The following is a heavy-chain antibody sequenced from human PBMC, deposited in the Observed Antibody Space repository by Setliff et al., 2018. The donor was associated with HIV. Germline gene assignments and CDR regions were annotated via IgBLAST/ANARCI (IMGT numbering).Heavy chain of an antibody. CDR3: ARIWFGAQDAFDI. J-gene: IGHJ3*02. CDR2: IYPDDSDT. V-gene: IGHV5-51*01. D-gene: IGHD3-10*01. CDR1: GYSFPNYW. Sequence: PGESLKLSCKGSGYSFPNYWIGWVRQMPGKGLEWMGIIYPDDSDTGYSPSFQGQVTISADKSISTAYLQWSSLKASDTAMYYCARIWFGAQDAFDIWGQGTMVTVSS.